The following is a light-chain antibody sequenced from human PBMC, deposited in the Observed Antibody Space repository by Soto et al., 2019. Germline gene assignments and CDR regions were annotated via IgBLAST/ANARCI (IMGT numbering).Light chain of an antibody. CDR3: QQYDNPPLT. CDR1: QGISNY. Sequence: DIQMTQSPSSLSASVGDRVTITCQASQGISNYLNWYQQKPGKAPKLLIYDASNLQRGVPSRFSGSGSGTDFTLTISSLQPEDIATYYCQQYDNPPLTFGGGTKVEIK. V-gene: IGKV1-33*01. CDR2: DAS. J-gene: IGKJ4*01.